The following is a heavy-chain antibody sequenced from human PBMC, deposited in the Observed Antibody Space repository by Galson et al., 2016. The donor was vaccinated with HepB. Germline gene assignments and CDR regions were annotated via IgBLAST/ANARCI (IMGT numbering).Heavy chain of an antibody. J-gene: IGHJ4*02. V-gene: IGHV3-30*18. CDR1: GFTFSDYG. CDR3: AKDEGSSWGWPQTPLFDY. Sequence: SLRLSCAASGFTFSDYGMHWVRQAPGKGPEWVAVVSYDGKNKYYSDSVKGRFTISRDNSKSTLYLQMNSLRGEDTAVYYCAKDEGSSWGWPQTPLFDYWGQGTLVTVSS. D-gene: IGHD5-24*01. CDR2: VSYDGKNK.